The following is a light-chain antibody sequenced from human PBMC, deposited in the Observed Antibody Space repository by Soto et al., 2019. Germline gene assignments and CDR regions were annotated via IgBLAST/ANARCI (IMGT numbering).Light chain of an antibody. J-gene: IGLJ1*01. CDR1: SSDVGDYNH. CDR3: NLYTSSNTYV. Sequence: QSVLTQPPSVSRSPGQSVTISCTGTSSDVGDYNHVSWYQQSPGTVPKLIIYEVSSRPSGVPDRFSGSKSGNTASLTISGLQAEDEADYYCNLYTSSNTYVFGTGTKVTVL. CDR2: EVS. V-gene: IGLV2-18*01.